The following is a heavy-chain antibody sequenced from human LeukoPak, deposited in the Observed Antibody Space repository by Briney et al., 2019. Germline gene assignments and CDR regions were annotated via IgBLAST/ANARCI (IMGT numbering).Heavy chain of an antibody. J-gene: IGHJ4*02. Sequence: ASVKVSCKASGYTFTSHYMHWVRQAPGQGLEWMGLINPSGSSTLYAQKFQGRVTMTRDMSTTTDYMELSSLRSEDTAVYYCAREYSSSSDFDYWGQGTLVTVSS. CDR1: GYTFTSHY. V-gene: IGHV1-46*01. D-gene: IGHD6-6*01. CDR2: INPSGSST. CDR3: AREYSSSSDFDY.